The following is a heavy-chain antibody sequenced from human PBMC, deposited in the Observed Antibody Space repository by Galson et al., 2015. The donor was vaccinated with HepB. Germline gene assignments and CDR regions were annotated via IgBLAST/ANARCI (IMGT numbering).Heavy chain of an antibody. CDR3: TRDYMGATKAYGAFDI. V-gene: IGHV3-49*03. D-gene: IGHD1-26*01. CDR2: IRSKAYGGTT. J-gene: IGHJ3*02. Sequence: SLRLSCAASGFTFGDYAMSWFRQAPGKGLEWVGFIRSKAYGGTTEYAASVKGRFTISRDDSKSIAYLQMNSLKTEDTAVYYCTRDYMGATKAYGAFDIWGQGTMVTVSS. CDR1: GFTFGDYA.